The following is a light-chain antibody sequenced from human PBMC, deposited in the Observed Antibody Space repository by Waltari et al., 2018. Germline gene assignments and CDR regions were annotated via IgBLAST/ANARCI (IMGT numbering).Light chain of an antibody. V-gene: IGLV2-23*02. CDR1: SSDVRSYHL. CDR2: EVS. J-gene: IGLJ3*02. CDR3: CSYAGSSSNWV. Sequence: QSPLTHPASVSGSPGQSITISCPGPSSDVRSYHLVSWYQQHPGKAPKLIIYEVSKRPSGVSNRFSGSKSGNTASLTISGLQAEDEADYYCCSYAGSSSNWVFGGGTKLTVL.